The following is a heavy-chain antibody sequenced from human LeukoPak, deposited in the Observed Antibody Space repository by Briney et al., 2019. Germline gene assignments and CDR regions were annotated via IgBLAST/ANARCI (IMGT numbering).Heavy chain of an antibody. D-gene: IGHD2-21*02. J-gene: IGHJ4*02. Sequence: GGSLRLSCAASGFTFSSSGMHWVRQAPGKGLAWVAGISYDGSKIYYADSVRGRFTISRDNSKNTLYLQIDSLTVEDTAVYYCANGLVTGTWPFEYWGQGILVTVSS. V-gene: IGHV3-30*18. CDR2: ISYDGSKI. CDR3: ANGLVTGTWPFEY. CDR1: GFTFSSSG.